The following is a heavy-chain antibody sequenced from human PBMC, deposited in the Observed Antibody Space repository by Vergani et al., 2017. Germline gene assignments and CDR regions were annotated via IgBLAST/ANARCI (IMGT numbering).Heavy chain of an antibody. CDR3: ARRGVEMATMGGGSTDY. V-gene: IGHV3-21*01. J-gene: IGHJ4*02. CDR1: GFTFSSYS. D-gene: IGHD5-24*01. CDR2: ISSSSSYI. Sequence: EVQLVESGGGLVQPGGSLRLSCAASGFTFSSYSMNWVRQAPGKGLEWVSSISSSSSYIYYADSVKGRFTIARDNAKNSLYLQMNSLRAEDTAVYYCARRGVEMATMGGGSTDYWGQGTLVTVSS.